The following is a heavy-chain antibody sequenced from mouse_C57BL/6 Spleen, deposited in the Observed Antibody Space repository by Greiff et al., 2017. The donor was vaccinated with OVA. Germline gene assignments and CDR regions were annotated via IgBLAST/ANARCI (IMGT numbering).Heavy chain of an antibody. CDR2: IYPGSGST. CDR3: ARDYYSNPCAY. Sequence: VQLQQPGAELVKPGASVKMSCKASGYTFTSYWITWVKQRPGQGLEWIGDIYPGSGSTNYNEKFKSKATLTVDTSSSTAYMQRSSLTSEDSAVYYCARDYYSNPCAYWGQGTLVTVSA. CDR1: GYTFTSYW. V-gene: IGHV1-55*01. D-gene: IGHD2-5*01. J-gene: IGHJ3*01.